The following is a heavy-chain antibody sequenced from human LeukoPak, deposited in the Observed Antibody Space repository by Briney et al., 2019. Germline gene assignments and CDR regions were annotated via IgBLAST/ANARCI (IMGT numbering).Heavy chain of an antibody. J-gene: IGHJ4*02. Sequence: SGTLSLTCTVSGYSISSGYYWGWIRQPPGKGLEWIGSIYHSGSTYYNPSLKSRVTISVDTSKNQFSLKLSSVTAADTAAYYCARIGGAWNWGQGTLVTVSS. CDR2: IYHSGST. CDR1: GYSISSGYY. CDR3: ARIGGAWN. D-gene: IGHD1-1*01. V-gene: IGHV4-38-2*02.